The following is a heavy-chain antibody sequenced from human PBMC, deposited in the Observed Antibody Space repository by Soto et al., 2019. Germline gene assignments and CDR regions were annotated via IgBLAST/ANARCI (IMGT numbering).Heavy chain of an antibody. CDR2: IYYSGST. V-gene: IGHV4-59*01. D-gene: IGHD6-13*01. Sequence: TSETLSLTCTVSGGSISSYHWSWIRQPPGKGLEWIGYIYYSGSTNYNPSLKSRVTISVDTSKNQFSLKLSSVTAADTAVYYCARDVGDGAAGPYYYYGMDVWGQGTTVTVSS. CDR3: ARDVGDGAAGPYYYYGMDV. CDR1: GGSISSYH. J-gene: IGHJ6*02.